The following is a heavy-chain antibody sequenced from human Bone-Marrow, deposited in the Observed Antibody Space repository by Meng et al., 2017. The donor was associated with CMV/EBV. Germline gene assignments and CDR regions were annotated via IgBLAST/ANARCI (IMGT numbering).Heavy chain of an antibody. CDR3: ARDSHSSSPEYYYYYGMDV. Sequence: GESLKISCAASGFTFSDYYMSWIRQAPGKGLEWVSYISSSGSTIYYADSVKGRFTISRDNSKNTLYLQMNSLRAEDTAVYYCARDSHSSSPEYYYYYGMDVWGQGTTVTGSS. J-gene: IGHJ6*02. D-gene: IGHD6-6*01. CDR1: GFTFSDYY. V-gene: IGHV3-11*01. CDR2: ISSSGSTI.